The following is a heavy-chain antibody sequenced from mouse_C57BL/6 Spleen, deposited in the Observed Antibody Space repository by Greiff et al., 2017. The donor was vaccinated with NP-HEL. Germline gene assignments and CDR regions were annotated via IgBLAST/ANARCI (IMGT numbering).Heavy chain of an antibody. CDR2: IRNKANGYTT. D-gene: IGHD2-4*01. V-gene: IGHV7-3*01. CDR3: ARFYDYDGDWYFDV. J-gene: IGHJ1*03. CDR1: GFTFTDYY. Sequence: EVMLVESGGGLVQPGGSLSLSCAASGFTFTDYYMSWVRQPPGKALEWLGFIRNKANGYTTEYSASVKGRFTISRDNSQSILYLQMNALRAEDSATYYCARFYDYDGDWYFDVWGTGTTVTVAS.